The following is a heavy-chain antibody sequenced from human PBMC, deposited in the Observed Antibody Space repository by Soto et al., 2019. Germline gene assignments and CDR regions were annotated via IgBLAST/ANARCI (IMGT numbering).Heavy chain of an antibody. V-gene: IGHV3-11*01. CDR2: ISGSGNNF. J-gene: IGHJ5*02. Sequence: GGSLRLSCGASEHIFNDNYVAWIRQAPGKGLEWVSHISGSGNNFFYADSVRGRFTISRDNARQSIFLQMNSLTAEDTAIYYCARDPPHCSTSCYDQWGQGTLVTVSS. CDR3: ARDPPHCSTSCYDQ. D-gene: IGHD2-2*01. CDR1: EHIFNDNY.